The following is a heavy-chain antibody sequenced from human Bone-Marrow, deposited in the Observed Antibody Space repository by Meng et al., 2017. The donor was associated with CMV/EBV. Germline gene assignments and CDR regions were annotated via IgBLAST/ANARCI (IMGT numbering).Heavy chain of an antibody. J-gene: IGHJ3*01. CDR2: ISNSGTTI. CDR3: ARVPKWMVDAFDV. CDR1: GFTFDDYG. V-gene: IGHV3-48*03. D-gene: IGHD6-19*01. Sequence: GESLKISCAASGFTFDDYGMSWVRQAPGKGLEWVSYISNSGTTIYYADSVKGRFTISRDNAKNSLYLQMNSLRAEDTAVYYCARVPKWMVDAFDVWGQGTMVTVSS.